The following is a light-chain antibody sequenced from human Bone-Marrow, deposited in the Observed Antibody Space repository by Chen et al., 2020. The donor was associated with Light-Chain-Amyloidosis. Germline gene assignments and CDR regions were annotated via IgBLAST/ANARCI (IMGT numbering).Light chain of an antibody. CDR2: EVT. J-gene: IGLJ1*01. CDR1: SSDVGGDNH. V-gene: IGLV2-14*01. CDR3: SSYTITNTLV. Sequence: QSALTHPASVCGSRGQWLTHSFTGTSSDVGGDNHVSWYQQHPDKAPKLMIYEVTNRPSWVPDRFSGSKSDNTASLTISGLQTEDEADYFCSSYTITNTLVFGSGTRVTVL.